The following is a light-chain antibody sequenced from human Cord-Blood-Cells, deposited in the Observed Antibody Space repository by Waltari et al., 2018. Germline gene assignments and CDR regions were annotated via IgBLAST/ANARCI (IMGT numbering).Light chain of an antibody. CDR1: SGDVAVYNN. CDR2: DVS. Sequence: QSALPQPRSVSGSPRQSVPISCTGTSGDVAVYNNVSCYQQHPGKAPKLMIYDVSKRPSGVPDRFSGSKSGNTASLTISGLQAEDEADYYCCSYVGSYTYVFGTGTKVTVL. CDR3: CSYVGSYTYV. J-gene: IGLJ1*01. V-gene: IGLV2-11*02.